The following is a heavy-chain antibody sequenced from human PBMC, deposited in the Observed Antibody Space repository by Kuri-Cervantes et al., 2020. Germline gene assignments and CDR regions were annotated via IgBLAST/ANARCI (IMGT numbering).Heavy chain of an antibody. V-gene: IGHV3-15*01. CDR3: APTTVTTIGFGY. D-gene: IGHD4-17*01. J-gene: IGHJ4*02. CDR2: IKSKTDGGTT. CDR1: GFTFSNAW. Sequence: ETLSLTCAASGFTFSNAWMSWVRQAPGKGLEWVGRIKSKTDGGTTDYAAPVKGRFTISRDDSKNTLYLQMNSLRAEDTAVYYCAPTTVTTIGFGYWGQGTLVTVSS.